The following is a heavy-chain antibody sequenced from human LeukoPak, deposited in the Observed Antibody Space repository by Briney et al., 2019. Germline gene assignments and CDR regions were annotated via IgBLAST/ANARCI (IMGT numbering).Heavy chain of an antibody. CDR3: ARSHSSSTDDAFDI. CDR1: GGTFSSYA. CDR2: IIPIFGTA. Sequence: SVKVSCKASGGTFSSYAISWVRQAPGQGLEWMGGIIPIFGTANYAQKFQGRVTITADESTSTAYMELSSLRSEDTAVYYCARSHSSSTDDAFDIWGQGTMVTVSS. D-gene: IGHD6-6*01. V-gene: IGHV1-69*01. J-gene: IGHJ3*02.